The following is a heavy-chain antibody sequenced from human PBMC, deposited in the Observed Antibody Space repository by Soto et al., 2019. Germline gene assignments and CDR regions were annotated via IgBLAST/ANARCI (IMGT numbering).Heavy chain of an antibody. CDR2: ISGSGGST. CDR3: AKDPFTMVRGVPKAIYFDY. V-gene: IGHV3-23*01. CDR1: GFTFSSYA. D-gene: IGHD3-10*01. J-gene: IGHJ4*02. Sequence: GGSLRLSCAASGFTFSSYAMSWVRQAPGKGLEWVSAISGSGGSTYYADSVKGRFTISRDNSKNTLYLQMNSLRAEDTAVYYCAKDPFTMVRGVPKAIYFDYWGQGTLVTVSS.